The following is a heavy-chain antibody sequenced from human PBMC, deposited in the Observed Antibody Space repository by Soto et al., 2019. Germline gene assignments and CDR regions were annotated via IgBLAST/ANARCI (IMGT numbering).Heavy chain of an antibody. CDR2: ISYDGSYK. J-gene: IGHJ4*02. Sequence: QVQLVESGGGVVQPGRSLRLSCAASGFTFSSYGMHWVRQAPGKGLEWVAVISYDGSYKYYADSVKGRFTISRDHSKNTLYLQMNSLRAEDTAVYCCAKWKGGFDYWGQGSLVTVSP. D-gene: IGHD1-1*01. CDR1: GFTFSSYG. CDR3: AKWKGGFDY. V-gene: IGHV3-30*18.